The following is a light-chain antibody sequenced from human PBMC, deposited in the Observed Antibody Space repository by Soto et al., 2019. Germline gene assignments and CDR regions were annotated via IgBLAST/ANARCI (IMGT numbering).Light chain of an antibody. CDR1: SSDIGSYNR. J-gene: IGLJ1*01. V-gene: IGLV2-14*01. CDR3: NSYTTSSTYV. Sequence: QSALTQPASVSGSPGQSITISCTGTSSDIGSYNRVSWYQQPPGTAPKLMIYEVSNRPSGVSNRFSGSRSGNTASLTISGLQAEDEADYFCNSYTTSSTYVFGTGTKVTV. CDR2: EVS.